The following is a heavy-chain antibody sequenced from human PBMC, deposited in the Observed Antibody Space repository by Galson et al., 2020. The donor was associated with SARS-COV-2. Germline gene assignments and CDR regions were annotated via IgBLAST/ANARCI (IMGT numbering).Heavy chain of an antibody. CDR1: GGPITSGTYY. V-gene: IGHV4-39*01. Sequence: ASETLSLTCNVSGGPITSGTYYWTWIRQPPGMGLEWLGSIHYSGTPWYYPSLKSRVTISIDTSKNQFSLKLSSVTAADTAVYYCARRAGGTTSFYLDYWGQGSYVTVSS. D-gene: IGHD3-16*02. CDR3: ARRAGGTTSFYLDY. CDR2: IHYSGTP. J-gene: IGHJ4*02.